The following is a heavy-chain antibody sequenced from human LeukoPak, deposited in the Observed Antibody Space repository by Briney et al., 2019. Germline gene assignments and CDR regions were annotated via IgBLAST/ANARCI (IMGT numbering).Heavy chain of an antibody. D-gene: IGHD3-16*01. J-gene: IGHJ4*02. CDR1: GFIVRDYW. V-gene: IGHV3-7*01. CDR2: IKQDGGAR. Sequence: PGGSLRLSCAASGFIVRDYWMNWVRQAPGQGLEWLANIKQDGGARYYVGSVKGRSTISSDSAKSLVYLQMDSLRAEDTATYYCARGYNGGSDYWGQGTLVTVSS. CDR3: ARGYNGGSDY.